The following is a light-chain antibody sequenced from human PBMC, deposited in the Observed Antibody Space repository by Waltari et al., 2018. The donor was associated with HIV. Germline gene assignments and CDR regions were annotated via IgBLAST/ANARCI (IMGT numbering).Light chain of an antibody. CDR1: QSASNT. J-gene: IGKJ4*01. Sequence: IVMTQSPATLSVSPGERANLSCRASQSASNTLAWYQQKPGQAPRLLMYDASTRVTGIPARFSGSGSGTDFTLTISSLQSGDIAIYYCQQYNNWLTFGGGTKVEIK. V-gene: IGKV3-15*01. CDR3: QQYNNWLT. CDR2: DAS.